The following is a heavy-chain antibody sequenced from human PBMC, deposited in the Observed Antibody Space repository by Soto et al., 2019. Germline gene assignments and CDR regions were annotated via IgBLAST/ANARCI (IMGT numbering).Heavy chain of an antibody. CDR1: GFTFSSYW. CDR3: ARDGITTVTTFGYYYGMDV. J-gene: IGHJ6*02. V-gene: IGHV3-74*01. D-gene: IGHD4-17*01. Sequence: GGSLRLSCAASGFTFSSYWMHWVRQAPGKGLVWVSRINSDGSSTSYADSVKGRFPISRDNAKNTLYLQMNSLRAEDTAVYYCARDGITTVTTFGYYYGMDVWGQGTTVTVSS. CDR2: INSDGSST.